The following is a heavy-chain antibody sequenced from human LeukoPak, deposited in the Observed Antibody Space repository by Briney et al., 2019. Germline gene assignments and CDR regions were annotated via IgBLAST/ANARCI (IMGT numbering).Heavy chain of an antibody. CDR2: IYHSGAT. V-gene: IGHV4-4*02. CDR3: ASGSHAVTTHFGY. Sequence: SETLSLTCAVSGDSITSSKWWSWVRQFPEKGLEWIGEIYHSGATNYNPSLKSRVTMSVDKSKNQFSLNLTSVTAADTAVYYCASGSHAVTTHFGYWGQGTLVTVSS. CDR1: GDSITSSKW. D-gene: IGHD3-16*01. J-gene: IGHJ4*02.